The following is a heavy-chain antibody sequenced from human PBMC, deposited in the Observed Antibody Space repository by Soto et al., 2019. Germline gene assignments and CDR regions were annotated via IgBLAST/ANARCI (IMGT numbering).Heavy chain of an antibody. D-gene: IGHD3-3*01. CDR2: IYHSGST. J-gene: IGHJ4*02. Sequence: PSETLSLTCAVSGYSISSGYYWGWIRQPPGKGLEWIGSIYHSGSTYYNPSLKSRVTISVDTSKNQFSLKLSSVTAADTAVYYCAREGLRSGSYSGIDSWGQGTLVTVSS. CDR3: AREGLRSGSYSGIDS. V-gene: IGHV4-38-2*02. CDR1: GYSISSGYY.